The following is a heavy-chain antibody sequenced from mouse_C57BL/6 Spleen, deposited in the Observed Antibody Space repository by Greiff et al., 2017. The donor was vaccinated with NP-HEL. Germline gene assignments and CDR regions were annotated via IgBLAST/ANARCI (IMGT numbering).Heavy chain of an antibody. D-gene: IGHD2-3*01. CDR3: ASSLYDGYPPYFDY. V-gene: IGHV1-55*01. J-gene: IGHJ2*01. CDR1: GYTFTSYW. CDR2: IYPGSGST. Sequence: QVQLQQPGAELVKPGASVKMSCKASGYTFTSYWITWVKQRPGQGLEWIGDIYPGSGSTNYNEKFTSKATLTVDTSSSTAYMQLRSLTSEDSAVDYCASSLYDGYPPYFDYWGQGTTLTVSS.